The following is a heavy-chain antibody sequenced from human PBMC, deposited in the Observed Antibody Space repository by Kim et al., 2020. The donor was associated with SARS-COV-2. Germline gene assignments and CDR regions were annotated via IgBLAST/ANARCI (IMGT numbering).Heavy chain of an antibody. CDR2: INHSGST. Sequence: SETLSLTCAVYGGSFSGYYWSWIRQPPGKGLEWIGEINHSGSTNYNPSLKSRVTISVDTSKNQFSLKLSSVTAADTAVYYCARVSAFWRYYYYYGMDVWGQGTTVTVSS. J-gene: IGHJ6*01. D-gene: IGHD3-3*01. V-gene: IGHV4-34*01. CDR3: ARVSAFWRYYYYYGMDV. CDR1: GGSFSGYY.